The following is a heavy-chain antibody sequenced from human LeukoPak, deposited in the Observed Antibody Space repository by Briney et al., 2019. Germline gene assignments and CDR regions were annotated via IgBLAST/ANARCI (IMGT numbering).Heavy chain of an antibody. CDR2: IRYDGSNK. CDR3: AKEKDYGSGSFSFDY. Sequence: GGSLRLSCAASGFTFSSYGMHWVRQAPGKGLEWVAFIRYDGSNKYYADSVKGRFTISRDNSKNTLYLQMNSLRAEGTAVYYCAKEKDYGSGSFSFDYWGQGTLVTVSS. D-gene: IGHD3-10*01. J-gene: IGHJ4*02. CDR1: GFTFSSYG. V-gene: IGHV3-30*02.